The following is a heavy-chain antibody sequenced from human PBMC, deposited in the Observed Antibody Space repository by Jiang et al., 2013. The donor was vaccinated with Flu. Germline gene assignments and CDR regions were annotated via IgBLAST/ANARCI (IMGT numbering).Heavy chain of an antibody. J-gene: IGHJ6*02. CDR1: GGSISSSSYY. CDR3: ARDRSVVEIYYYYGMDV. CDR2: IYYSGST. V-gene: IGHV4-39*07. Sequence: LLKPSETLSLTCTVSGGSISSSSYYWGWIRQPPGKGLEWIGSIYYSGSTYYNPSLKSRVTISVDTSKNQFSLKVSSVTAADTAVYYCARDRSVVEIYYYYGMDVWGQGTTVTVSS. D-gene: IGHD2-15*01.